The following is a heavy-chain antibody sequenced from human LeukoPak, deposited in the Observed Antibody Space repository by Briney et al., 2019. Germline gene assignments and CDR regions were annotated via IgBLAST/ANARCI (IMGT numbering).Heavy chain of an antibody. CDR3: ARDNRPSSSYSSSWSQTFPYYYYYMDV. J-gene: IGHJ6*03. V-gene: IGHV3-21*01. CDR1: GFTFSSYS. CDR2: ISSSSSYI. D-gene: IGHD6-13*01. Sequence: KTGGSLRLSCAASGFTFSSYSMNWVRQAPGKGLEWVSSISSSSSYIYYADSVKGRFTISRDNAKNSLYLQMNSLRAEDTAVYYCARDNRPSSSYSSSWSQTFPYYYYYMDVWGKGTTVTISS.